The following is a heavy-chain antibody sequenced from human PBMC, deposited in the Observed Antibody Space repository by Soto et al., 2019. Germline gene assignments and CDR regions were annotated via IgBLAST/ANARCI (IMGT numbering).Heavy chain of an antibody. V-gene: IGHV3-23*01. D-gene: IGHD3-22*01. Sequence: EVQVLQSGGGLVPPGGSLRLSCAGSGFTFINTGMSWVRQAPGQGLEWVSAITGHGDTTYYADSVKGRFTISRDNSKSTLYLQMNSLRAEDTAVDYCATIDGYFDYWGQGTLVTVSS. CDR2: ITGHGDTT. CDR1: GFTFINTG. J-gene: IGHJ4*02. CDR3: ATIDGYFDY.